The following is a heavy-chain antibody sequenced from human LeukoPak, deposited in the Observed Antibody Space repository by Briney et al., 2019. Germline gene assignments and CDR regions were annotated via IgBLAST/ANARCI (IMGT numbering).Heavy chain of an antibody. CDR3: ARDRGGSTSPYYFDY. J-gene: IGHJ4*02. D-gene: IGHD2-2*01. Sequence: PGGSLRLFCAASGFTFSSYSMNWVRQAPGKGLEWVSYISSSSSTIYYADSVKGRFTISRDNAKNSLYLQMNSLRAEDTAVYYCARDRGGSTSPYYFDYWGRGTLVTVSS. V-gene: IGHV3-48*01. CDR1: GFTFSSYS. CDR2: ISSSSSTI.